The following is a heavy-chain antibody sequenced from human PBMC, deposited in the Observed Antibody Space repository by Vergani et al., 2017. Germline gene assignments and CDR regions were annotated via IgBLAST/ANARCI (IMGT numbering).Heavy chain of an antibody. V-gene: IGHV4-38-2*02. D-gene: IGHD6-19*01. CDR1: GYSISSGYY. CDR2: IYHSGST. CDR3: AREQWLPIDYFDY. J-gene: IGHJ4*02. Sequence: QVQLQESGPGLVRPSETLSLTCAVSGYSISSGYYWGWIRQPPGKGLEWIGTIYHSGSTYYNPSLKSRVTISVDTSKNQFSLRLSSLTAADTAVYYCAREQWLPIDYFDYWGQGTLVTVSS.